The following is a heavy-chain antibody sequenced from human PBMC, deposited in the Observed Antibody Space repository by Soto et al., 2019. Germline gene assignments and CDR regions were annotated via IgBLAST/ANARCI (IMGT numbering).Heavy chain of an antibody. Sequence: PSETLSLTXAVYVGSFSGYYWSWIRQPPGKGLEWIGEINHSGSTNYNPSLKSRVTISVDTSKNQFSLKLSSVTAADTAVYYCARGGRIMITFGGVIVIKQGYDYWGQGTLVTVSS. CDR2: INHSGST. CDR3: ARGGRIMITFGGVIVIKQGYDY. V-gene: IGHV4-34*01. CDR1: VGSFSGYY. D-gene: IGHD3-16*02. J-gene: IGHJ4*02.